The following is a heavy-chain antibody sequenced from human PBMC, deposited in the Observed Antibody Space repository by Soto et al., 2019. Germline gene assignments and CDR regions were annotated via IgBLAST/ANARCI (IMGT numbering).Heavy chain of an antibody. D-gene: IGHD2-15*01. Sequence: GGSLRLSCAASGFTFSSYDMHWVRQATGKGLEWVSAIGTAGDTYYPGSVKGRFTISRENAKNSLYLQMNSLRAGDTAVYYCARGYCSGGSCYLGYCGQGTLDTVSS. CDR3: ARGYCSGGSCYLGY. J-gene: IGHJ4*02. V-gene: IGHV3-13*01. CDR2: IGTAGDT. CDR1: GFTFSSYD.